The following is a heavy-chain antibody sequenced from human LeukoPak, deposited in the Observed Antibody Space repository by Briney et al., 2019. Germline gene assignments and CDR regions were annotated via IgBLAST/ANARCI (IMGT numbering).Heavy chain of an antibody. Sequence: SETLSLTCSVSDDSITMYYWGWIRQPPGKGLEWIGSIYYSGSTYYNPSLKSRLTISVDTSKKQFSLQLHSVTAADAALYFCARFDLFPYYSFDIWGQGTMVTVSS. CDR2: IYYSGST. CDR3: ARFDLFPYYSFDI. D-gene: IGHD3-10*01. J-gene: IGHJ3*02. V-gene: IGHV4-39*01. CDR1: DDSITMYY.